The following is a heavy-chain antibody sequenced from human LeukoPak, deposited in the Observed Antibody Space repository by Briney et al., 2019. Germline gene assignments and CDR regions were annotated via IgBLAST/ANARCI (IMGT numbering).Heavy chain of an antibody. D-gene: IGHD6-13*01. V-gene: IGHV1-69*01. CDR3: ARGNSSSRPRGGAFDI. CDR2: IIPIFGTA. Sequence: SVKVSCKASGGTFSSYAISWVQQAPGQGLEWMGGIIPIFGTANYAQKFQGRVTITADESTSTAYMELSSLRSEDTAVYYCARGNSSSRPRGGAFDIWGQGTMVTVSS. J-gene: IGHJ3*02. CDR1: GGTFSSYA.